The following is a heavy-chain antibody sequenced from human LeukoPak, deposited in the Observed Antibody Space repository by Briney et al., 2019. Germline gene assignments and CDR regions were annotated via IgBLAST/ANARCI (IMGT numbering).Heavy chain of an antibody. V-gene: IGHV3-66*02. Sequence: GVSLRLSCAPSRLTVSRNYMSWVRQSPGKGVEWVSVMYSDDNTYYADSGRGRFTILRDNSKNPLDSQMNSLRAEDTAVYYCARASIGRFLERLGDMDVWGKGTTVTVSS. CDR1: RLTVSRNY. CDR2: MYSDDNT. D-gene: IGHD3-3*01. CDR3: ARASIGRFLERLGDMDV. J-gene: IGHJ6*03.